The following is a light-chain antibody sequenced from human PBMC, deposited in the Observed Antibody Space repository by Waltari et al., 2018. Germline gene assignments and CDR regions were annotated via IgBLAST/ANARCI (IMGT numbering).Light chain of an antibody. CDR3: QQRSEWPLT. CDR2: GAS. V-gene: IGKV3-11*01. J-gene: IGKJ4*01. Sequence: EIVVTQSAATLSLSPGERAILSCRASQIVTTDLGWCQQKPGQAPRLLIYGASSRAAGIPDRFSGSVSGTDFSLTISSLEPEDFAVYYCQQRSEWPLTFGRGTKVEIK. CDR1: QIVTTD.